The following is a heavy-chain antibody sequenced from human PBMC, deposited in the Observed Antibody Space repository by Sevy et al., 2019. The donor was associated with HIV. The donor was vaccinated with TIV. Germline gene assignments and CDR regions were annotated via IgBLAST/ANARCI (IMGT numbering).Heavy chain of an antibody. V-gene: IGHV4-59*13. J-gene: IGHJ6*02. Sequence: SETLSLTCTVSGGSISSYYWSWIRQPPGKGLEWIGYIYYSGSTNYNPPLKSRVTISVDTSKNQFSLKLSSVTAADTAVYYCARVRDILTGSYYYGMDVWGQGTTVTVSS. D-gene: IGHD3-9*01. CDR3: ARVRDILTGSYYYGMDV. CDR1: GGSISSYY. CDR2: IYYSGST.